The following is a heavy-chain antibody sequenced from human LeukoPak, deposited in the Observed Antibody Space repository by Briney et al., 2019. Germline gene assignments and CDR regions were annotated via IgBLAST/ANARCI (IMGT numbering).Heavy chain of an antibody. J-gene: IGHJ3*02. Sequence: PSETLSLTCAVYGGSFSGYYWSWIRQPPGKGLEWIGEINHSGSTNYNPSLKSRVTISVDTSKNQFSLKLSSVTAADTAVYYCASPYRKNASDIWGQGTMVTVSS. D-gene: IGHD2-2*02. CDR2: INHSGST. CDR1: GGSFSGYY. V-gene: IGHV4-34*01. CDR3: ASPYRKNASDI.